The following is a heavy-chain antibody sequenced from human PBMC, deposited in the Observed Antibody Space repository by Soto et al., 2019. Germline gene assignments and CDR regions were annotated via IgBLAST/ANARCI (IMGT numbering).Heavy chain of an antibody. Sequence: QVQLVESGGGVVQPGRSLRLSCAASGFTFSSYGMHWVRQAPGKGLEWVAVILYDGSKKYYADSVKGRFTISRDNSKNTLYLQMSSLRAEDTALYYCVKDASSGWPYFDDMDVWGQGTTVTVSS. V-gene: IGHV3-30*18. CDR3: VKDASSGWPYFDDMDV. D-gene: IGHD6-19*01. CDR1: GFTFSSYG. CDR2: ILYDGSKK. J-gene: IGHJ6*02.